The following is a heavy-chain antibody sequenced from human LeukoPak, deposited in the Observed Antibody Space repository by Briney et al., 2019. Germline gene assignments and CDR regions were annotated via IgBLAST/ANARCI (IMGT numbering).Heavy chain of an antibody. V-gene: IGHV1-46*01. CDR3: AGHSDLGSGSHYPYYYLMGV. CDR2: ISPSGGAR. Sequence: GASVTVSFKASGYTFTIYYMHWVRQAPGQGLEWMGIISPSGGARSYAQKFQARVAMNGDTPTSTVDMQMSNLRIHDTAVYYCAGHSDLGSGSHYPYYYLMGVWGQGTTVTVSS. CDR1: GYTFTIYY. D-gene: IGHD3-10*01. J-gene: IGHJ6*02.